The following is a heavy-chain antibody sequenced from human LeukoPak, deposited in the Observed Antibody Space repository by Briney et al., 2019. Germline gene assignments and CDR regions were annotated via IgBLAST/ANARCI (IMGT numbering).Heavy chain of an antibody. CDR2: IYYSGRT. CDR3: ARSPGGGFDI. J-gene: IGHJ3*02. V-gene: IGHV4-59*01. D-gene: IGHD2-15*01. CDR1: GGSINNYY. Sequence: TSETLSLTCTVSGGSINNYYGGWIRQTPGKGLELIVYIYYSGRTNYDPSLKSRVSISVDTSRKKFSLKLTSVTAAATAVYYCARSPGGGFDIWGQGTMVTVSS.